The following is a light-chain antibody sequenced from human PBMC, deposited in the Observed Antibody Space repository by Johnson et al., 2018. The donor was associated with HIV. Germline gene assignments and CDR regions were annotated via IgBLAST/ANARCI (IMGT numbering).Light chain of an antibody. V-gene: IGLV1-51*02. J-gene: IGLJ1*01. CDR1: SSTIGNND. CDR2: KND. Sequence: QSVLTQPPSVSAAPGQKVTISCSGSSSTIGNNDVSWYQLLPGTAPKLLIYKNDQRPSGIPYRFSGSKSGTSATLGITGLQTGDEADYYCGTWDNSLGVFYVFGTGTKVTVL. CDR3: GTWDNSLGVFYV.